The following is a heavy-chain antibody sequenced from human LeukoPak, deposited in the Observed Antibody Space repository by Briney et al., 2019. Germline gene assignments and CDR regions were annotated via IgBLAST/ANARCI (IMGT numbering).Heavy chain of an antibody. CDR2: IYTSGST. CDR3: ARESLWFGELSPHTFDY. J-gene: IGHJ4*02. V-gene: IGHV4-61*02. Sequence: SQTLSLTCTVSGGSISSGDYYWSWIRQPAGKGLEWIGRIYTSGSTNYNPSLKSRVTISVDTSKNQFSLKLSSVTAADTAVYYCARESLWFGELSPHTFDYWGQGTLVTVSS. CDR1: GGSISSGDYY. D-gene: IGHD3-10*01.